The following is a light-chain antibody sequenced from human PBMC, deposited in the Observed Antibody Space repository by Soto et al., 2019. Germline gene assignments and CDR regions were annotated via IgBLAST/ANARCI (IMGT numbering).Light chain of an antibody. CDR3: SSLTTDNTVV. V-gene: IGLV2-14*01. CDR2: EVN. CDR1: RSDIGSYNY. J-gene: IGLJ2*01. Sequence: QSALTQPASVSGSPGQSITISCSGSRSDIGSYNYVSWYQHHPDKAPRLIIYEVNNRPSGVSNRFAGSKSGNTASLTVSGLQAEDEDFYFCSSLTTDNTVVFGGGTKVTVL.